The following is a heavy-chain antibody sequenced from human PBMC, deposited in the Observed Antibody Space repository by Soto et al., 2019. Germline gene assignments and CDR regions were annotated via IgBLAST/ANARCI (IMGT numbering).Heavy chain of an antibody. D-gene: IGHD3-3*01. V-gene: IGHV3-33*01. CDR1: GFTFSSYG. J-gene: IGHJ6*02. CDR2: IWYDGSNK. CDR3: ARDRAYDFWSGYGDV. Sequence: GGSLRLSCAASGFTFSSYGMHWVRQAPGKGLEWVAVIWYDGSNKYYADSVKGRFTISRDNAKNSLYLQMNSLRAEDTAVYYCARDRAYDFWSGYGDVWGQGTTVTVSS.